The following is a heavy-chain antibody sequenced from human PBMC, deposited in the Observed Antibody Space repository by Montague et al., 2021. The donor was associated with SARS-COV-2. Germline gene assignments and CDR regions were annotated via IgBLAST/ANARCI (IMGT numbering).Heavy chain of an antibody. V-gene: IGHV2-70*01. J-gene: IGHJ4*02. CDR1: GFSPSTSAMC. D-gene: IGHD2-15*01. CDR3: ARTNCSDGICRFDY. CDR2: IDWDDDK. Sequence: VKPTQTLTLTCTFSGFSPSTSAMCVSWIRQPPGKALEWLALIDWDDDKYYSTSLKTRLTISKDTSKNQVVLTMTSMDPVDTATYYCARTNCSDGICRFDYWGQGTLVTVSS.